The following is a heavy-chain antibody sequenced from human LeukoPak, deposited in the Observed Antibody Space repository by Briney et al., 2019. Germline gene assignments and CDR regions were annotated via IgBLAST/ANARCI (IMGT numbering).Heavy chain of an antibody. CDR3: ATDPAGTGSESY. CDR2: IRKDGSDK. Sequence: GGSLRLSCVASGFTLSNYWMSWVRQAPGKGLEWVANIRKDGSDKYYVDSVKGRFTISRDNAKNSLYLQMNSLRAEDTAVYYCATDPAGTGSESYWGQGTRVTVSS. J-gene: IGHJ4*02. D-gene: IGHD2-8*02. CDR1: GFTLSNYW. V-gene: IGHV3-7*01.